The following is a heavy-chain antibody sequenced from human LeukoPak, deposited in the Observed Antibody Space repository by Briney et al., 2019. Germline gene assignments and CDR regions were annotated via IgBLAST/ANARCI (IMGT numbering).Heavy chain of an antibody. J-gene: IGHJ5*02. CDR2: MNPNSGNT. Sequence: GASVKVSCKASGYTFTSYDINWVRQATGQGLEWMGWMNPNSGNTGYAQKFQGRVTMTRNTSISTAYMELSSLRSEDTAVYYCARAFRLRRRFDPWGQGTLVTVSS. CDR3: ARAFRLRRRFDP. CDR1: GYTFTSYD. D-gene: IGHD4-17*01. V-gene: IGHV1-8*01.